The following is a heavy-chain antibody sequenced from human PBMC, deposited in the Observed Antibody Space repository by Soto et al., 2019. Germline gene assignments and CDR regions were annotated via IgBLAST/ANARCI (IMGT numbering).Heavy chain of an antibody. Sequence: QVQLVQSGAEVKKPGASVKVSCKASGYTFTSYGISWVRQAPGQGLEWMGWISAYNGNPNYAQKLQGRVTMTKATSTSTAYMELRSLRSDDTAVYYCARVARVVITTPADYWGQGTLVPVSS. D-gene: IGHD3-22*01. J-gene: IGHJ4*02. CDR3: ARVARVVITTPADY. CDR2: ISAYNGNP. V-gene: IGHV1-18*01. CDR1: GYTFTSYG.